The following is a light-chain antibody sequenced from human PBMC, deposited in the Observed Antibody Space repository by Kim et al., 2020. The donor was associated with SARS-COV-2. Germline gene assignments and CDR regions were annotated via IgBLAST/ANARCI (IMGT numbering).Light chain of an antibody. CDR3: QQYDKWPPLT. Sequence: EIVMTQSPATLSVSPGERATLSCRASQSVSSGYLAWYQQKPGQAPRLLIYGASTRATGIPARFSGSGSGTEFTLTISSLQSEDFGVYYCQQYDKWPPLTFGGGTKVDIK. V-gene: IGKV3-15*01. CDR2: GAS. CDR1: QSVSSGY. J-gene: IGKJ4*01.